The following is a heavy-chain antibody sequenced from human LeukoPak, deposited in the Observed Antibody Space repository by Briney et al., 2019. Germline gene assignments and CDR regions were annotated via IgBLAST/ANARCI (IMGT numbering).Heavy chain of an antibody. Sequence: GGSLRLSCAASGFTFSNYAMSWGRQAPGKGLEWVSAISANGGGTYYADSVKGRFTISRDNSKNTLYLQMNSLRAEDTAVYYCAYDFWSGYSHWGQGTLVTVSS. D-gene: IGHD3-3*01. CDR1: GFTFSNYA. J-gene: IGHJ4*02. V-gene: IGHV3-23*01. CDR3: AYDFWSGYSH. CDR2: ISANGGGT.